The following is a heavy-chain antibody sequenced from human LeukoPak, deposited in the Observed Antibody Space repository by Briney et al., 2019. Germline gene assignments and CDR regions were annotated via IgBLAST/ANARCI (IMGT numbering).Heavy chain of an antibody. Sequence: SVKVSCKASGGTFSSYAIRWMRQAPGQGLEWMGGIIPIFGTANYAQKFQGRVTITADESTSTAYMELSSLRSEDTAVYYCARSGYSYAYFLDYWGQGTLVTVSS. CDR2: IIPIFGTA. J-gene: IGHJ4*02. CDR1: GGTFSSYA. D-gene: IGHD5-18*01. V-gene: IGHV1-69*13. CDR3: ARSGYSYAYFLDY.